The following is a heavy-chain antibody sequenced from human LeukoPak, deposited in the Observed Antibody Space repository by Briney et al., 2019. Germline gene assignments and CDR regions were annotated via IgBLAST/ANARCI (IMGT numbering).Heavy chain of an antibody. D-gene: IGHD6-13*01. CDR1: GYTFTGYY. CDR3: ARGSSSNWYGAFDY. Sequence: ASVKVSCKASGYTFTGYYMHWVRQAPGQGLEGMGWMNPNSGGSNRAERSQDRVTMTRDTTMSTAYLEMKWLTYDDTAVYYCARGSSSNWYGAFDYWGQGSLVTVSS. J-gene: IGHJ4*02. CDR2: MNPNSGGS. V-gene: IGHV1-2*02.